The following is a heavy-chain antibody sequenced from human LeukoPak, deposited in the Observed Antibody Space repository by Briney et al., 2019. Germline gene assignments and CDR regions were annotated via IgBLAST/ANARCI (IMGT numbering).Heavy chain of an antibody. CDR2: IYSASST. Sequence: GGSLRLSCAASGFTVSTNYMSWVRQAPGKGLEWVSLIYSASSTYYADPVKGRFTISRDNSKNTLYLQMNSLRAEDTAMYYCARDLASSTGWEFDYWGQGTLVTVSS. V-gene: IGHV3-53*01. J-gene: IGHJ4*02. CDR1: GFTVSTNY. D-gene: IGHD6-19*01. CDR3: ARDLASSTGWEFDY.